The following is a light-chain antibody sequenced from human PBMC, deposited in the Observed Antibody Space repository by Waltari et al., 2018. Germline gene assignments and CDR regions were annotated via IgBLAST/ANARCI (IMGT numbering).Light chain of an antibody. Sequence: QSALTQPASVSGSPGQSITISCTGTSSDVGCYNYVSWYQQPPGKAPKRLIYEVSNRPSGVSNRFSGSKAGNTASLTISGLQAEDEADYYCCSYTGSSSPYVFGAGTKVTVL. J-gene: IGLJ1*01. CDR2: EVS. CDR3: CSYTGSSSPYV. CDR1: SSDVGCYNY. V-gene: IGLV2-14*01.